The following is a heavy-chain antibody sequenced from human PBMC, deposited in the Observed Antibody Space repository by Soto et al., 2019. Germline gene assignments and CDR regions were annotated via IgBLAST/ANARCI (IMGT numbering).Heavy chain of an antibody. D-gene: IGHD3-9*01. J-gene: IGHJ4*02. CDR2: INHSGST. V-gene: IGHV4-34*01. Sequence: SETLSLTCAVYGGSFSGYYWSWIRQPPGKGLEWIGEINHSGSTNYNPSLKSRVTISVDTSKNQFSLKLSSVTAADTAVYYCARVRVGFYDILTGYSRNKYYFDYWGQGTLVTVS. CDR3: ARVRVGFYDILTGYSRNKYYFDY. CDR1: GGSFSGYY.